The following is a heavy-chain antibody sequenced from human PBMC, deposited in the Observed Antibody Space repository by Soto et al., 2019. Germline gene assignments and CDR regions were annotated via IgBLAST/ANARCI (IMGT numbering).Heavy chain of an antibody. J-gene: IGHJ4*02. CDR2: MYHSGST. D-gene: IGHD2-2*01. V-gene: IGHV4-30-2*01. CDR1: SGAISSGGYS. Sequence: QLQLQESGSGLVKPSQTLSLTCAVSSGAISSGGYSWSWIRQPPGKGLEWIGYMYHSGSTYYNPSLKSRVTISIDRSKNQFSLKLSSVTAADTAVYYSARVPDYWGQGILVNVSS. CDR3: ARVPDY.